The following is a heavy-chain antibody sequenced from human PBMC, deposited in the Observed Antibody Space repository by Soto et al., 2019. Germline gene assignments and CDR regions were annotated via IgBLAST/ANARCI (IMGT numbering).Heavy chain of an antibody. CDR2: IYYSGST. Sequence: SETLSLTCTVSGGSISSYYWSWIRQPPGKGLEWIGHIYYSGSTNYNPSLKSRVTISVDTSKNQFSLKLSSVTAADTAVYYCARVRRDGYNNYFDYWGQGTLVTVSS. D-gene: IGHD5-12*01. J-gene: IGHJ4*02. CDR1: GGSISSYY. CDR3: ARVRRDGYNNYFDY. V-gene: IGHV4-59*01.